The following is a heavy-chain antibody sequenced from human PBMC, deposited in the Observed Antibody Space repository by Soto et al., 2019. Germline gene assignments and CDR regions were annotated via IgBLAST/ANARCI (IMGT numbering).Heavy chain of an antibody. J-gene: IGHJ6*02. D-gene: IGHD6-13*01. V-gene: IGHV4-34*01. CDR3: ARKGVQQLGGIYGMDV. CDR1: GGSFSGYY. Sequence: SETLSLTCAVYGGSFSGYYWSWIRQPPGKGLEWIGEINHSGSTNYNPSLKSRVTISVDTSKNQFSLKLSSVTAADTAVYYCARKGVQQLGGIYGMDVWGQGTTVTVSS. CDR2: INHSGST.